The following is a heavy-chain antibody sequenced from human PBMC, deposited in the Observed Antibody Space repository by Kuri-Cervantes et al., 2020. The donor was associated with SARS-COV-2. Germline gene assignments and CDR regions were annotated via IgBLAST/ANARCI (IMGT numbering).Heavy chain of an antibody. Sequence: GESLKISCAASGFTFSSYSMNWVRQAPGKGLEWVSSISSSSSYIYYADSVKGRFTISRDNAKNSLYLQMNSLRAEDTAVYYCARDGWWELLPGDYFDYWGQGTRVTVSS. J-gene: IGHJ4*02. CDR2: ISSSSSYI. V-gene: IGHV3-21*01. CDR1: GFTFSSYS. CDR3: ARDGWWELLPGDYFDY. D-gene: IGHD1-26*01.